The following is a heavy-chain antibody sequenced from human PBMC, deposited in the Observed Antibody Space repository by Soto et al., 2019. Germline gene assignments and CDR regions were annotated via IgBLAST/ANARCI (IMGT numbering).Heavy chain of an antibody. J-gene: IGHJ2*01. CDR1: GFTFSSYW. V-gene: IGHV3-7*01. Sequence: PGGSLRLSCAASGFTFSSYWMGWVRQAPGKGLEWVANIKQEGIEKVYMDSMKGRFTISRDNAKNSLFLQMDSLRAEDTALYYCARISGSPPSYWYFDLWGRDTLVTVSS. CDR2: IKQEGIEK. D-gene: IGHD6-25*01. CDR3: ARISGSPPSYWYFDL.